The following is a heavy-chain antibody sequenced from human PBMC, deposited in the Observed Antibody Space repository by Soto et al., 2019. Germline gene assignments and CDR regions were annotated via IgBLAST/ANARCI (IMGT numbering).Heavy chain of an antibody. CDR2: ILNDASGH. CDR1: GFTFSRHG. J-gene: IGHJ4*02. D-gene: IGHD4-17*01. CDR3: ARDDDYPDNGFDY. V-gene: IGHV3-33*01. Sequence: QVQLVESGGGVVQPGTSLRLSCAASGFTFSRHGMHWVRQTPGKGLEWLAVILNDASGHWYADSVKGRFTISRDNFENTLYLQMNGIRIEDTAMYYCARDDDYPDNGFDYWGQGTLVTVSS.